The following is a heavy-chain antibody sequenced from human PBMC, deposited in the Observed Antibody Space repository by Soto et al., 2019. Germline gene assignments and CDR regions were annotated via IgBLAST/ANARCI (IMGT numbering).Heavy chain of an antibody. CDR2: ITPIFGTA. D-gene: IGHD2-21*01. CDR1: GGTFSSYA. J-gene: IGHJ3*02. CDR3: ARHILSLGAFDI. V-gene: IGHV1-69*13. Sequence: SVKVSCKASGGTFSSYAISWVRQAPGQGLEWMGGITPIFGTANYAQKFQGRVTITADESTSTAYMELSSLRSEDTAVYYCARHILSLGAFDIWGQGTMVTV.